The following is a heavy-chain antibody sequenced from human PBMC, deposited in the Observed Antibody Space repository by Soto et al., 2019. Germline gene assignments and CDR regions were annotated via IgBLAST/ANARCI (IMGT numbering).Heavy chain of an antibody. CDR2: IAPGNGNT. V-gene: IGHV1-3*01. Sequence: VKVSCKASGYTFIDSAIHWVRQAPGQSLELLGWIAPGNGNTKYSQKFQGRVTITRDTSATTAYMELSSLRSEDTAVYYCAKGSRMWTPDYWGQGTLVTVS. D-gene: IGHD2-21*01. CDR3: AKGSRMWTPDY. J-gene: IGHJ4*02. CDR1: GYTFIDSA.